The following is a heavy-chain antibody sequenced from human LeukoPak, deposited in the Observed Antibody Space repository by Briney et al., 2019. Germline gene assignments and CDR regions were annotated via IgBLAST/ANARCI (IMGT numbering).Heavy chain of an antibody. CDR1: GFTFSSYA. V-gene: IGHV3-74*01. CDR3: VRDAAYSPDY. D-gene: IGHD6-13*01. J-gene: IGHJ4*02. Sequence: GGSLRLSCAASGFTFSSYAMSWVRQAPGKGLVWVSRLTSDGSSASYADSVKGRFTISRDNAKNTLFLQMNSLTVEDTAVYYCVRDAAYSPDYWGQGTLVTVS. CDR2: LTSDGSSA.